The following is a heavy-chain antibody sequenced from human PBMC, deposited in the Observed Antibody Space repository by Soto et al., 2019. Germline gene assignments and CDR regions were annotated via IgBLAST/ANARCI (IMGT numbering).Heavy chain of an antibody. V-gene: IGHV3-30-3*01. CDR3: ARGGSSSSTGTFDF. CDR1: GFTFSSHA. D-gene: IGHD6-13*01. J-gene: IGHJ4*02. Sequence: QVQLVESGGGVVQPGRSLRLSCAASGFTFSSHALHWVRQAPGKGLEWVAVISYDATNKYYADSVKGRFTISRDNSKKTLYLHMNSLRAEDTAICYCARGGSSSSTGTFDFWGQGTLVTVSS. CDR2: ISYDATNK.